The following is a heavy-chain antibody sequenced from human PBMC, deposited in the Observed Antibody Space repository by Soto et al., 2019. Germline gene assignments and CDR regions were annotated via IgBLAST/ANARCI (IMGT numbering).Heavy chain of an antibody. CDR1: GYTFTSYY. CDR2: INPSGGST. J-gene: IGHJ6*02. CDR3: ARDRRPVTKDGYNVIYYYYYGMDV. V-gene: IGHV1-46*01. D-gene: IGHD5-12*01. Sequence: QVQLVQSGAEVKKPGASVKVSCKASGYTFTSYYMHWVRQAPGQGLEWMGIINPSGGSTSYAQKFQGRVTMTRDTSTSTVYMELSSLRSEDTAVYYCARDRRPVTKDGYNVIYYYYYGMDVWGQGTTVTVSS.